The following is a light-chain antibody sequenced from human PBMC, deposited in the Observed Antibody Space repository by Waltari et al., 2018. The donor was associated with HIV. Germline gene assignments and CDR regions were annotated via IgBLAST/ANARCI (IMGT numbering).Light chain of an antibody. CDR1: SSDVGGSHY. CDR3: SSYTSSSTVV. Sequence: QSALTQPASVSGSPGQSITISCTGTSSDVGGSHYVSWYQQHPGKAPNLMIYDVSNRPSGVSNRFSGSKSGNTASLTISGLQAEDEADYYCSSYTSSSTVVFGGGTKLTVL. V-gene: IGLV2-14*01. J-gene: IGLJ2*01. CDR2: DVS.